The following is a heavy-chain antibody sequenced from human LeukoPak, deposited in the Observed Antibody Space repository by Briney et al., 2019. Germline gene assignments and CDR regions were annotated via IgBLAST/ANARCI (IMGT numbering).Heavy chain of an antibody. J-gene: IGHJ4*02. CDR2: MNSNSGST. V-gene: IGHV1-8*01. CDR1: GYTFTSYD. D-gene: IGHD1-20*01. CDR3: ARGGWITGTTQDY. Sequence: GASVKVSCKASGYTFTSYDINWVRQATGQGLEWMGWMNSNSGSTGYAQKFQGRVTMTRNTSISTAYMELSSLRSEDTAVYYCARGGWITGTTQDYWGQGTLVTVSS.